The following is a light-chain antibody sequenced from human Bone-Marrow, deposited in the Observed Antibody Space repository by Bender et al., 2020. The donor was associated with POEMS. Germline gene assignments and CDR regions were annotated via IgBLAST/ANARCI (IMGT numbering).Light chain of an antibody. CDR1: SSDVGTYDF. CDR3: SSHSNIDTVAI. J-gene: IGLJ2*01. V-gene: IGLV2-14*03. Sequence: QSALTQPASVSGSPGQVITISCTGTSSDVGTYDFVSWYQNHPGTGSRLIIYDVTNRPSGVSNRFSGSKSGNTASLTISGLQAEDEAHYYCSSHSNIDTVAIFGGGTKLTVL. CDR2: DVT.